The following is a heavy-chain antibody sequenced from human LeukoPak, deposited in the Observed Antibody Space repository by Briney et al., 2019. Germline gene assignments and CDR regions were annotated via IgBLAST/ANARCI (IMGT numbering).Heavy chain of an antibody. CDR2: ISTSGSII. V-gene: IGHV3-48*03. J-gene: IGHJ4*02. CDR3: ARASYNSDWYFDQ. Sequence: PGGSLRLSCAVSGFTFRSHEMTWVRQAPGKGLEWISYISTSGSIIYYADSVKGRFTISRDNARNSLFPQMGSLKVEDTAVYYCARASYNSDWYFDQWGQGTLVTVSS. D-gene: IGHD6-19*01. CDR1: GFTFRSHE.